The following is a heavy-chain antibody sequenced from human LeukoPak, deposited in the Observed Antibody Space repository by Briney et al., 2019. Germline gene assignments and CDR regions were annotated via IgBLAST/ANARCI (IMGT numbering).Heavy chain of an antibody. V-gene: IGHV3-23*01. CDR2: ISGSGGST. CDR1: GFTFSSYA. CDR3: AKDSDETSSSGY. D-gene: IGHD6-6*01. Sequence: GGSLRLSCAASGFTFSSYAMSWVRQAPGQGLEWVSTISGSGGSTYYADSVKGRFTISSDNSKNTLYLQMNSLRVEDTAVYYCAKDSDETSSSGYWGQGTLVTVSS. J-gene: IGHJ4*02.